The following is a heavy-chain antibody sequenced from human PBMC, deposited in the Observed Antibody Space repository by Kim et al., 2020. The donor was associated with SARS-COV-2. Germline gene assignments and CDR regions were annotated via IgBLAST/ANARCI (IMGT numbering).Heavy chain of an antibody. V-gene: IGHV1-18*01. CDR3: ARVLDRRGRLDY. D-gene: IGHD3-10*01. Sequence: NYAQKPQGRVTMTTDTSTSTAYMELRSLRSDDTAVYYCARVLDRRGRLDYWGQGTLVTVSS. J-gene: IGHJ4*02.